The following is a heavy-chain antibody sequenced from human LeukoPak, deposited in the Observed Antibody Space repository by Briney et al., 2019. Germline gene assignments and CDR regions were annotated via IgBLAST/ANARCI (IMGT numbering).Heavy chain of an antibody. Sequence: GGSLRLSCAASGFTFSSYAMSWVRQAPGKGLEWVATIKQDGSEKSYVDSVKGRFIISRDNDRKSLYLQMNSLRAEDTAVYYCARGRYTYGRYYFDSWGQGTLVTVSS. J-gene: IGHJ4*02. D-gene: IGHD5-18*01. CDR3: ARGRYTYGRYYFDS. CDR1: GFTFSSYA. CDR2: IKQDGSEK. V-gene: IGHV3-7*01.